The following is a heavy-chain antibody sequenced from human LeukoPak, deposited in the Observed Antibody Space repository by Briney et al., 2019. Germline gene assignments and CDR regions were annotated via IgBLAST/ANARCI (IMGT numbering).Heavy chain of an antibody. CDR3: ARGPPRGKYYYMDV. D-gene: IGHD1-1*01. Sequence: GGSLRLSCAASGFTFSSFDMHWVRQPTGQGLEWDSTIGTASDTYYPGSVEGRFTLSRDNAKNSLYLQMNSLTAGDTAVYYCARGPPRGKYYYMDVWGKGTTVTVSS. V-gene: IGHV3-13*01. CDR1: GFTFSSFD. CDR2: IGTASDT. J-gene: IGHJ6*03.